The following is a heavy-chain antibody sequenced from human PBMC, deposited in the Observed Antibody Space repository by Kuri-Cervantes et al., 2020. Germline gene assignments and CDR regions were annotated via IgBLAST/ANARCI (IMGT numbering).Heavy chain of an antibody. D-gene: IGHD2-15*01. CDR2: ISSSGSTI. CDR1: GFTFSDYY. CDR3: ARDVYCSGGSCYSEGYYFDY. Sequence: GGSLRLSCAASGFTFSDYYMSWIRQAPGKGLEWVSYISSSGSTIYYADSVKGRFTISRDNAKNSLYLQMKSLRAEDTAVYYCARDVYCSGGSCYSEGYYFDYWGQGTLVTVSS. V-gene: IGHV3-11*04. J-gene: IGHJ4*02.